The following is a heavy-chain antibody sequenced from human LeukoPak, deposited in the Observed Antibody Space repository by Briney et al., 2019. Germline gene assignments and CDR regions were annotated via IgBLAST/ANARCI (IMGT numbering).Heavy chain of an antibody. CDR3: ARIIAAREPDFDY. V-gene: IGHV3-7*03. CDR2: IKQDGSEK. J-gene: IGHJ4*02. Sequence: GGSPRLSCAASGFTFSSYWMSWVRQAPGKGLEWVANIKQDGSEKYYVDSVKGRFTISRDNAKNSLYLQMNSLRAEDTAVYYCARIIAAREPDFDYWGQGTLVTVSS. D-gene: IGHD6-13*01. CDR1: GFTFSSYW.